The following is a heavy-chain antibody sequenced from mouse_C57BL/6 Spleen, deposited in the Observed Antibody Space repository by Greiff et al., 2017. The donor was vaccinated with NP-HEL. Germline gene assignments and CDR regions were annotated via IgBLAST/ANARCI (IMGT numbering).Heavy chain of an antibody. V-gene: IGHV1-52*01. Sequence: QVQLQQPGAELVRPGSSVKLSCKASGYTFTSYWMHWVKQRPIQGLEWIGNIDPSDSETHYNQKFKDKATLTVDKSSSTAYMQLSSLTSEDSAVYYCARRYYGSSYTAWYFDVWGTGTTVTVSS. D-gene: IGHD1-1*01. CDR3: ARRYYGSSYTAWYFDV. CDR2: IDPSDSET. CDR1: GYTFTSYW. J-gene: IGHJ1*03.